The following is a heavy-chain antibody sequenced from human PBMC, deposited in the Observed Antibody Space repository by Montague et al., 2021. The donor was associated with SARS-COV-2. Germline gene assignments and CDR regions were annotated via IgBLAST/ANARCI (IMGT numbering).Heavy chain of an antibody. Sequence: SETLSLTCTVSGGSISSYYWSWIRQPPGKGLEWIGYIYYSGSTNYNPSLKSRATISVDTSKNQFSLKLSSVTAADTAVYYCARGSGWMRNAFDIWGQGTMVTVSS. D-gene: IGHD6-19*01. CDR2: IYYSGST. J-gene: IGHJ3*02. V-gene: IGHV4-59*01. CDR3: ARGSGWMRNAFDI. CDR1: GGSISSYY.